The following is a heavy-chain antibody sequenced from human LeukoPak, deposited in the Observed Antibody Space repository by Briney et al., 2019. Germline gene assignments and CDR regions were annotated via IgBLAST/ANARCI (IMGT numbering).Heavy chain of an antibody. CDR1: GGTFSSYA. V-gene: IGHV1-69*13. J-gene: IGHJ6*02. CDR2: IIPIFGTA. CDR3: ARELGYCSSTSCYVYYYYYGMDV. Sequence: SVKVSCKASGGTFSSYAISWVRQAPGQGLEWMGGIIPIFGTASYAQKFQGRVTITADESASTAYMELSSLRSEDTAVYYCARELGYCSSTSCYVYYYYYGMDVWGQGTTVTVSS. D-gene: IGHD2-2*01.